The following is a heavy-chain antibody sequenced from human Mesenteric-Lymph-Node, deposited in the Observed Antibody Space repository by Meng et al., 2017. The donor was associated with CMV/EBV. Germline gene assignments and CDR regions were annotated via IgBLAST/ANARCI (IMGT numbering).Heavy chain of an antibody. Sequence: GESLKISCAASGFTFSSYSMNWVRQAPGKGLEWVANIKQGGSEKYYVDSVKGRFTISRDNAKNSLYLQMDSLRAEDTAVYYCARGPPAARGYFQHWGQGTLVTVSS. CDR3: ARGPPAARGYFQH. V-gene: IGHV3-7*01. CDR1: GFTFSSYS. D-gene: IGHD2-2*01. J-gene: IGHJ1*01. CDR2: IKQGGSEK.